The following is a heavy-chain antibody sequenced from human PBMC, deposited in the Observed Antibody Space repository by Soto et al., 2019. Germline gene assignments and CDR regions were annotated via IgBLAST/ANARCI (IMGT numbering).Heavy chain of an antibody. V-gene: IGHV3-30*18. J-gene: IGHJ4*02. CDR2: ISYDGSSD. D-gene: IGHD2-21*01. CDR1: GVTFSGYG. Sequence: GGSLRLSCAASGVTFSGYGMHWVRQAPGKGLECVAAISYDGSSDSYADSVRGRFIISRDNSKNTLYLQMNSLRAEDTAVYYCAKGLDLIVFWGQGTLVTVSS. CDR3: AKGLDLIVF.